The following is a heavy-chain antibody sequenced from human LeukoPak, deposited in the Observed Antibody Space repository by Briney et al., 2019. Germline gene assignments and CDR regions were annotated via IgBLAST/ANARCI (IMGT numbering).Heavy chain of an antibody. CDR1: GYTFTGYY. Sequence: ASVKVSCKASGYTFTGYYMHWVRQAPGQGLEWMGWINPNSGGTNYAQKFQGRVTMTRDTSISTAYMELSRLRSDDTAVYYCARESRITSCWFDPWGQGTLVTVSS. V-gene: IGHV1-2*02. CDR3: ARESRITSCWFDP. J-gene: IGHJ5*02. D-gene: IGHD3-10*01. CDR2: INPNSGGT.